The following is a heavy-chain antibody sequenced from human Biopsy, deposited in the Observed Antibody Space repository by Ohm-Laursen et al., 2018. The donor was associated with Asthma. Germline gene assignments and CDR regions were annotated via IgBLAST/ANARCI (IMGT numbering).Heavy chain of an antibody. J-gene: IGHJ4*02. CDR1: GVTVRRDH. D-gene: IGHD6-19*01. CDR2: IYSGGTS. Sequence: SLRLSCSASGVTVRRDHMFWVRQGPGKGPEGGSVIYSGGTSDTADSVRGRFTISRDFYKNTLYLQMDSLRAEDTAVYYCARGDSSGWSHYYFDYWGQGTLVTVSS. CDR3: ARGDSSGWSHYYFDY. V-gene: IGHV3-53*01.